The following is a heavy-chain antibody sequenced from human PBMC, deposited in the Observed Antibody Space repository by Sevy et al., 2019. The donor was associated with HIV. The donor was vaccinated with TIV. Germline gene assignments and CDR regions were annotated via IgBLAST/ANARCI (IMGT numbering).Heavy chain of an antibody. Sequence: NKRRASVKVSCKASGYIFSDYHIHWARQAPGQRLEWMGWINGKSVDTEYEEKFQGRVTMSRDTSISTAYMELTRLQSDDTAVYYCAKVGVGWSAFFDHWGQGTLVTVSS. CDR1: GYIFSDYH. D-gene: IGHD3-3*01. J-gene: IGHJ4*02. CDR3: AKVGVGWSAFFDH. CDR2: INGKSVDT. V-gene: IGHV1-2*02.